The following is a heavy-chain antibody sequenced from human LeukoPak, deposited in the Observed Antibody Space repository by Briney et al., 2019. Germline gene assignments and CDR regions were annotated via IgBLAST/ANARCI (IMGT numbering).Heavy chain of an antibody. CDR1: GYSFTNYW. D-gene: IGHD2-15*01. Sequence: GESLKISCKGSGYSFTNYWIGWVRQTPGKGLEWMGVIYPGDSDTRYSLSFQGQVTISADKSITTAYLQWSSLKASDTAMYYCARRYCSGSSCYSGFDYWGQGTLVTVSS. CDR2: IYPGDSDT. V-gene: IGHV5-51*01. J-gene: IGHJ4*02. CDR3: ARRYCSGSSCYSGFDY.